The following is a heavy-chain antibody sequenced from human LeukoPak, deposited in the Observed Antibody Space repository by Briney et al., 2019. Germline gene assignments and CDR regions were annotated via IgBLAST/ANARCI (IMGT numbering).Heavy chain of an antibody. CDR1: GGSFSGYY. CDR3: ARHYYDSSGYLYYFDY. Sequence: SETLSLTCAVYGGSFSGYYWSWIRQPPGKGLEWIGEINHSGSTNYNPSLKSRVTISVDTSKNQFSLKLSSVTAADTAVYYCARHYYDSSGYLYYFDYWGQGTLVTVSS. J-gene: IGHJ4*02. CDR2: INHSGST. V-gene: IGHV4-34*01. D-gene: IGHD3-22*01.